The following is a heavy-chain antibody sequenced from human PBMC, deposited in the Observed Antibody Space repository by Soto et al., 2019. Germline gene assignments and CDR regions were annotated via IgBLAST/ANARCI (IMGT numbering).Heavy chain of an antibody. CDR2: IIPIFGTA. V-gene: IGHV1-69*13. Sequence: SVKVSCKASGFTFTSSAVQWVRQAPGQGLEWMGGIIPIFGTANYAQKFQGRVTITADESTSTAYMELSSLRSEDTAVYYCARGRPYYDSSDGLDYWGQGTLVTVSS. J-gene: IGHJ4*02. D-gene: IGHD3-22*01. CDR3: ARGRPYYDSSDGLDY. CDR1: GFTFTSSA.